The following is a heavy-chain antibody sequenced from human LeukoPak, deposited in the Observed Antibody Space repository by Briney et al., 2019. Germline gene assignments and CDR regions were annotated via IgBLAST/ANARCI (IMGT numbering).Heavy chain of an antibody. Sequence: GGSLRLSCAASRFTFSSYWMSWVRQAPGKGLEWVANIKKDGSEKYYVDSVRGRFTISRDNAKNSLYLQMNSLRAEDTAVYYCARDRRVYGSGSSFDYWGQGTLVTVSS. V-gene: IGHV3-7*01. CDR2: IKKDGSEK. CDR1: RFTFSSYW. J-gene: IGHJ4*02. CDR3: ARDRRVYGSGSSFDY. D-gene: IGHD3-10*01.